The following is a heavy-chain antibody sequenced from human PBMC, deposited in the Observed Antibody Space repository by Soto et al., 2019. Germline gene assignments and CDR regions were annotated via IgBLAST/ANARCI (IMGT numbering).Heavy chain of an antibody. V-gene: IGHV3-21*01. CDR1: GFTFSSYS. D-gene: IGHD3-3*01. Sequence: GGSLRLSCAASGFTFSSYSMNWVRQAPGKGLEWVSSISSSSSYIYYADSVKGRFTISRDNAKNSLYLQMNSLRAEDTAVYYCARDPDGGRITIFGVATMDVWGKGTTVTVSS. CDR2: ISSSSSYI. J-gene: IGHJ6*03. CDR3: ARDPDGGRITIFGVATMDV.